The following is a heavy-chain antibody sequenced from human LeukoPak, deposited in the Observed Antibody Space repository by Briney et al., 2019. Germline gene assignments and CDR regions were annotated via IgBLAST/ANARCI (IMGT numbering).Heavy chain of an antibody. Sequence: GGSLRLSCAASGVTFNNYGMHWVRQAPGKGLEWVGCIRYDGSNTYYADSVKGGFTISRDNSKNTLYLHMNRLRAEDTAVYYCAKRFNHYYDSSGPNSAFHIWRQRTMLTVPS. CDR1: GVTFNNYG. CDR2: IRYDGSNT. D-gene: IGHD3-22*01. J-gene: IGHJ3*02. V-gene: IGHV3-30*02. CDR3: AKRFNHYYDSSGPNSAFHI.